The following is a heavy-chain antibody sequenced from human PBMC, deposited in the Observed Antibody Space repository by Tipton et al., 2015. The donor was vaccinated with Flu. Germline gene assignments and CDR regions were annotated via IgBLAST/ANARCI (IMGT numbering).Heavy chain of an antibody. CDR1: GFTFSSYA. CDR3: ARPMVRGGYYYYYGMDV. J-gene: IGHJ6*02. V-gene: IGHV3-30*04. D-gene: IGHD3-10*01. Sequence: SLRLSCAASGFTFSSYAMHWVRQAPGKGLGWVAVISYDGSNKYYADSVKGRFTISRDNSKNTLYLQMNSLRAEDTAVYYCARPMVRGGYYYYYGMDVWGQGTTVTVSS. CDR2: ISYDGSNK.